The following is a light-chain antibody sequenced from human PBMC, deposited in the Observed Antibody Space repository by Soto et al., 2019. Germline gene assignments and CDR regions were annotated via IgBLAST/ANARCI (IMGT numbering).Light chain of an antibody. V-gene: IGKV1-9*01. J-gene: IGKJ4*01. CDR2: AAS. Sequence: DIQMTQSPSSLSASVGDRVTITCQASQDINKNLIWYQQKPGKAPELLIYAASTLQTGVPSRFSGGGSGTDFTLTITSLQPEDFATYYCQQVNVYPSTFGGGTKVDIK. CDR1: QDINKN. CDR3: QQVNVYPST.